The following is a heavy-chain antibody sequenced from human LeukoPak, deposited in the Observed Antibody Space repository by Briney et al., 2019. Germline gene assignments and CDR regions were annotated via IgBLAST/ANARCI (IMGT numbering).Heavy chain of an antibody. CDR3: AKQTPPYGDYDY. CDR2: ISGSGSST. V-gene: IGHV3-23*01. D-gene: IGHD4-17*01. J-gene: IGHJ4*02. Sequence: GESLRLSCAASGFTFSTYAMNWVRQAPGKGLEWVSAISGSGSSTYYADSVKGRFTISRDNSKNTLYLQMNSLRAEDTVVYYCAKQTPPYGDYDYWGQGTLVTVSS. CDR1: GFTFSTYA.